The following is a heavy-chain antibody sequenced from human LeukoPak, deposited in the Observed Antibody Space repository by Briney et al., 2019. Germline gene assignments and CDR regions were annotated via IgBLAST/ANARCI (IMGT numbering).Heavy chain of an antibody. V-gene: IGHV1-18*01. CDR3: ASSAARSYYYYMDV. CDR1: GYTFTSYG. CDR2: ISAYNGNT. D-gene: IGHD6-6*01. Sequence: ASVKVSCKASGYTFTSYGISWVRQAPGQGLEWMGWISAYNGNTNYAQKLQGRVTMTTDTSTSTAYMELRSLRSEDTAVYYCASSAARSYYYYMDVWGKGTTVTVSS. J-gene: IGHJ6*03.